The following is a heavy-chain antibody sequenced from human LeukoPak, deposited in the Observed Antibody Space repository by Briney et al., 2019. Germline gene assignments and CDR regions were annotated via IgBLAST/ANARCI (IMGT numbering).Heavy chain of an antibody. J-gene: IGHJ4*02. Sequence: GGSLRLSCAASGFTFSSYWMTWVRQAPGKGLEWVAGIMQDGSEKYYVDSVKGRFTISRDNAKNSLYLQMNSLRAEDAAVYYCARAVQINYSFDSWGQGTLVTVSS. CDR2: IMQDGSEK. CDR1: GFTFSSYW. CDR3: ARAVQINYSFDS. V-gene: IGHV3-7*01.